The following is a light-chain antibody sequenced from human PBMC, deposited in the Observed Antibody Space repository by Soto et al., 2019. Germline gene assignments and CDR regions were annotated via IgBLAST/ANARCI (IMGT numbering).Light chain of an antibody. CDR2: GAS. CDR1: QSVSSSY. V-gene: IGKV3-20*01. CDR3: QQYGSSPRFT. J-gene: IGKJ5*01. Sequence: EIVLTQSPGTLSLSPGERATLSCRASQSVSSSYLAWYQQKPGQAPRLLIYGASSRATGIPDRFSGSGSGKDFTLTISRLEPDDLDVYYCQQYGSSPRFTYGQEPRLEIK.